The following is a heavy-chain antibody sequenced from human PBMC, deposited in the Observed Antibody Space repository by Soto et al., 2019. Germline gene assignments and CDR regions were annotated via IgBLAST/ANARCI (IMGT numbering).Heavy chain of an antibody. CDR3: ARGSSGYIHRNHIGEDFDY. V-gene: IGHV3-48*01. CDR1: GFTFSSYS. J-gene: IGHJ4*02. Sequence: GGSLRLSCSASGFTFSSYSMNWVRQAPGKGLEWVSYISSGSSTIYYADSVKGRFTISRDNAKNSLYLQMNSLRAEDTAVYYCARGSSGYIHRNHIGEDFDYWGQGTLVTVSS. D-gene: IGHD6-19*01. CDR2: ISSGSSTI.